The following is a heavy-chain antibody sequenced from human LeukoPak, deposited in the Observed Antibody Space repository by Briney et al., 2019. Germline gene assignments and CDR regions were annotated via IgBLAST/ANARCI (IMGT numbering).Heavy chain of an antibody. CDR2: ISGSGGST. D-gene: IGHD2-15*01. CDR1: GFTSSSYA. V-gene: IGHV3-23*01. J-gene: IGHJ4*02. CDR3: AREDGYCSGGNCYSYFDS. Sequence: RPGGSLRLSCAASGFTSSSYAMSWVRQAPGKGLEWVSAISGSGGSTYYADSVKGRFTISRDNSKNTLYLQMNSLRAEDTAVYFCAREDGYCSGGNCYSYFDSWGQGTLVTVSS.